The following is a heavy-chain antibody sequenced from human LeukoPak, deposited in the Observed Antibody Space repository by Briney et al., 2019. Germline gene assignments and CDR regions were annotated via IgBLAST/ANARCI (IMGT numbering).Heavy chain of an antibody. V-gene: IGHV3-33*01. D-gene: IGHD3-3*01. CDR2: IWFDGSKT. CDR1: GFIFTNYG. J-gene: IGHJ5*02. Sequence: GTSLRLSCAASGFIFTNYGMNWVRQAPGKGLEWVAVIWFDGSKTFYADSVKGRFTISRDTSKNMLYLQMNSLRAEDSAIYYCARGIGHYEFNCDPWGQGTLVTVSS. CDR3: ARGIGHYEFNCDP.